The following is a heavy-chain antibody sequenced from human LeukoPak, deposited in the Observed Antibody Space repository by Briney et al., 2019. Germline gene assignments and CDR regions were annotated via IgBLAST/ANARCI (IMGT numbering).Heavy chain of an antibody. Sequence: GGSLRLSCAASGFTFSSYWTSWVRQAPGKGLEWMANINQDGSEKHYVDSVKGRLTISRDNAKNSLYLQMNGLRAEDMAVYYCARDLPFQSYYDSGSPPGFDYWGQGTLVTVSS. CDR3: ARDLPFQSYYDSGSPPGFDY. CDR2: INQDGSEK. V-gene: IGHV3-7*01. D-gene: IGHD3-10*01. CDR1: GFTFSSYW. J-gene: IGHJ4*02.